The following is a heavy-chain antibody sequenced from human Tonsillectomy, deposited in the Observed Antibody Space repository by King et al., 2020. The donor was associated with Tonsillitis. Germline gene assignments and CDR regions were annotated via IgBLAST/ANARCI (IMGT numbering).Heavy chain of an antibody. CDR2: ITSPSSTI. J-gene: IGHJ3*02. V-gene: IGHV3-48*01. CDR1: GFAFSSYS. D-gene: IGHD3-22*01. Sequence: QLVQSGGGLVQPGGSLRLSCAASGFAFSSYSMNWVRQAPGKGLEWVSYITSPSSTIYYADSVQGRLTISGDNAKTSLYLQMNSLRAEDTAVYYCARKTLDPYYYDSNANYDDFDIWGQGTMVTVSS. CDR3: ARKTLDPYYYDSNANYDDFDI.